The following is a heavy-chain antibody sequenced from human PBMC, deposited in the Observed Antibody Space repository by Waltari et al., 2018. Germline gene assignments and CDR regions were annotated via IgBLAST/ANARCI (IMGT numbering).Heavy chain of an antibody. CDR1: GGSISSYY. CDR2: IYYRGGT. Sequence: QVQLQESGPGLVKPSETLSLTCTVSGGSISSYYWSWIRQPPGQGLEWIGYIYYRGGTNYNPSLKSRVTISLSTSKNQYSLKLSSVTAADTAWYCCARVWGTIVGVVNYSSYMGVWGKGTTVAISS. J-gene: IGHJ6*03. V-gene: IGHV4-59*01. CDR3: ARVWGTIVGVVNYSSYMGV. D-gene: IGHD3-3*01.